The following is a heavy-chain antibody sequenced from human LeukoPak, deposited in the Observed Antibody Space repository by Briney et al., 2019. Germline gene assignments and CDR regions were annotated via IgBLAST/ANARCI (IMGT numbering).Heavy chain of an antibody. J-gene: IGHJ4*02. CDR1: GGSFSGYY. Sequence: SETLFLTCAVYGGSFSGYYWSWIRQPPGKGLEWIGEINHSGSTNYNPSLKSRVTISVDTSKNQFSLKLSSVTAADTAVYYCARDPMTTVTTSNYWGQGTLVTVSS. CDR3: ARDPMTTVTTSNY. V-gene: IGHV4-34*01. D-gene: IGHD4-17*01. CDR2: INHSGST.